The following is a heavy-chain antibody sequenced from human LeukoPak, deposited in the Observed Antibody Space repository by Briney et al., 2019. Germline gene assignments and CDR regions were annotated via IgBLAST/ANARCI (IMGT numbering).Heavy chain of an antibody. Sequence: GESLKISCKGSGYSFTNYWIGWVRQVPGKGLEWMAIIYPGDSDTRYSPSFQGQVTISADKSISTAYLQWSSLKASDTAMYYCARVEGYDYFDYWGQGTLVTVSS. D-gene: IGHD5-12*01. CDR3: ARVEGYDYFDY. J-gene: IGHJ4*02. V-gene: IGHV5-51*01. CDR2: IYPGDSDT. CDR1: GYSFTNYW.